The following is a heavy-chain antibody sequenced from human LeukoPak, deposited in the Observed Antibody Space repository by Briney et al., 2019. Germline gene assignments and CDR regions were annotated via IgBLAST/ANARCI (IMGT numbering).Heavy chain of an antibody. J-gene: IGHJ4*02. D-gene: IGHD3-10*01. Sequence: GGSLRLSCEASGFTSSDYCMHWIRQAPGKGLGWVSYISKSGSTIYYADSVKGRFTISRDNAKNTLHLQMNSLRAEDTAVYYCARDRNYGAYFDYWGQGTLVTVSS. CDR1: GFTSSDYC. V-gene: IGHV3-11*01. CDR3: ARDRNYGAYFDY. CDR2: ISKSGSTI.